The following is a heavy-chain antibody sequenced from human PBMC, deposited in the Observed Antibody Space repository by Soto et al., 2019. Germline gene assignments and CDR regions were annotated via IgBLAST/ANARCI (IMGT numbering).Heavy chain of an antibody. CDR3: ARDLVPAAISFYGMDV. J-gene: IGHJ6*02. V-gene: IGHV1-2*02. CDR1: GYTFTDYY. D-gene: IGHD2-2*01. CDR2: INPNSGAT. Sequence: ASVKVSCKASGYTFTDYYIHWVRQAPGQGLEWMGWINPNSGATNYAQKFQGRVTMTRDTSISTAYLELSRLRSDDTAVYYCARDLVPAAISFYGMDVWGQGTTVTVSS.